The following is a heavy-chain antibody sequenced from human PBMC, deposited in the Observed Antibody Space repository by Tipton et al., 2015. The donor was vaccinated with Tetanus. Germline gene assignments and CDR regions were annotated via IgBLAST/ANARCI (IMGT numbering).Heavy chain of an antibody. CDR2: IKQDGNEK. J-gene: IGHJ4*02. Sequence: SLRLSCAASGFDFRSDWMTWVRQAPGKGLEWEANIKQDGNEKYHVDSVKGRFTISRDNGKNLLYLEMNSLRVEDTAVYYCARDPHTIRTGNHRGFDYWGQGTLVTVSS. D-gene: IGHD3-10*01. V-gene: IGHV3-7*03. CDR3: ARDPHTIRTGNHRGFDY. CDR1: GFDFRSDW.